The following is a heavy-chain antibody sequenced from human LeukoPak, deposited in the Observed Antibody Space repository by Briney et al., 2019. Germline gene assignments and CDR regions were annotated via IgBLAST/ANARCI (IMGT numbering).Heavy chain of an antibody. V-gene: IGHV3-23*01. CDR3: ASGFDSVVLGLYNWLDS. J-gene: IGHJ5*01. Sequence: PGGSLRLSCAASGLTFSNNAMTWVRQAQGKWLEWVSCISGSGGDTYYADSVQGRFAISRDNSRTTLYLQMNSLRAEDTAIYYCASGFDSVVLGLYNWLDSWGQGTLVTVSS. CDR1: GLTFSNNA. D-gene: IGHD2-15*01. CDR2: ISGSGGDT.